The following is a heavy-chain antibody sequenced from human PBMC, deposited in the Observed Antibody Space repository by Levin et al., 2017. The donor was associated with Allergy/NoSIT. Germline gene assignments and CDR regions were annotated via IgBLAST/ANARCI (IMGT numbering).Heavy chain of an antibody. Sequence: SLKISCAVSGFSFDDYAMHWVRQAPGKGLEWVSGISWNSGSISYADSVKGRFTIPRDNAKNSLSLQMNSLRVEDTALYYCAKMDCSSINCYPDFWGQGTRVTVSS. V-gene: IGHV3-9*01. D-gene: IGHD2-2*01. CDR3: AKMDCSSINCYPDF. J-gene: IGHJ4*02. CDR1: GFSFDDYA. CDR2: ISWNSGSI.